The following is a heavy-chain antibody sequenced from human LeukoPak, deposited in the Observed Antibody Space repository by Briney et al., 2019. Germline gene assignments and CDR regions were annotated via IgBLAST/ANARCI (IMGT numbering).Heavy chain of an antibody. CDR1: GYTFTGYY. Sequence: ASVKVSCKASGYTFTGYYMHWVRQAPGQGLEWMGWINPNSGGTNYAQKFQGRVTMTRNTSIRTAYMELSSLRSEDTAVYYCSLGLAHDYWGQGTLVTVSS. CDR3: SLGLAHDY. J-gene: IGHJ4*02. CDR2: INPNSGGT. D-gene: IGHD2-21*01. V-gene: IGHV1-2*02.